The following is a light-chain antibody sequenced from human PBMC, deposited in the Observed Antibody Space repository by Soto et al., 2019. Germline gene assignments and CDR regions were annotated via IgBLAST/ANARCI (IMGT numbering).Light chain of an antibody. CDR3: QQYNGYPLT. V-gene: IGKV1-5*01. Sequence: DIQMTQSPSTLSASVGDRVTITCRASQTLRTWLAWYQQKPGKAPKLLIYDVSILQSGVPSRFSGSGSGTECTLTISSRQPDDYATYYCQQYNGYPLTFGGGTKVEFK. CDR1: QTLRTW. CDR2: DVS. J-gene: IGKJ4*01.